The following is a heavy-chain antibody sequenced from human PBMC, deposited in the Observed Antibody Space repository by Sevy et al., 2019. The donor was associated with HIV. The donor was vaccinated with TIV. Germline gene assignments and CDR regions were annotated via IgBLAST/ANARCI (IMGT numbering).Heavy chain of an antibody. D-gene: IGHD2-21*01. Sequence: GGSLRLSCAASGFSFSSYGMHWVRQAPGKGLEWMSYIQYDGSNKDYADSVKGRFTISRDNSKNTRYLQMNSPRVEDTAVFYCVKEGGGEGGDHWGQGTLVTVSS. CDR1: GFSFSSYG. J-gene: IGHJ4*02. CDR2: IQYDGSNK. V-gene: IGHV3-30*02. CDR3: VKEGGGEGGDH.